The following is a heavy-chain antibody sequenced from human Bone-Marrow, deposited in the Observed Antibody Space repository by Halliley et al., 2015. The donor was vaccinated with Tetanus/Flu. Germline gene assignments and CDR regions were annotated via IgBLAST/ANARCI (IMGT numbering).Heavy chain of an antibody. CDR3: ARDNWNSASCFAP. D-gene: IGHD1-7*01. CDR2: MNQDGSEK. J-gene: IGHJ5*02. Sequence: SLRLSCAASGFTFSSYWLSWVRQAPGKGLEWVANMNQDGSEKNYVGSVKGQFTISRDNAKNSLYLQMNSLRAEDTAVYYCARDNWNSASCFAPWGQGTLVPVSS. V-gene: IGHV3-7*01. CDR1: GFTFSSYW.